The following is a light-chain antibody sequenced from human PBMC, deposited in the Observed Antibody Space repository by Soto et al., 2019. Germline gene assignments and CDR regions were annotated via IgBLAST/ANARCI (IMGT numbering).Light chain of an antibody. V-gene: IGKV3-11*01. CDR2: DAS. J-gene: IGKJ5*01. CDR1: PSVSSK. CDR3: QQRSNWPPIT. Sequence: EIVMTQSPATLSVSPGDGATLSCRASPSVSSKLAWYPQKPCQGHSLLIYDASNRATGIPARFSGSGSGTDFTLTISSLEPEDFAVYYGQQRSNWPPITFGQGTRLEIK.